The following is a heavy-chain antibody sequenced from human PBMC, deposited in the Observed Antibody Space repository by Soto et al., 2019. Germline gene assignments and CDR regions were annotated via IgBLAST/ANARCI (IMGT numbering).Heavy chain of an antibody. D-gene: IGHD2-2*01. CDR3: ARDTTSAAAPKYNWFDP. V-gene: IGHV4-59*01. Sequence: QVQLQESGPGLVKPSETLSLTCTVSGGSISSYYWSWIRQPPGKGLAWIGYIYYSGSTNYNPSLKSRVTISVDTSKNQFSLKLSSVTAADTAVYYCARDTTSAAAPKYNWFDPWGQGTLVTVSS. CDR1: GGSISSYY. J-gene: IGHJ5*02. CDR2: IYYSGST.